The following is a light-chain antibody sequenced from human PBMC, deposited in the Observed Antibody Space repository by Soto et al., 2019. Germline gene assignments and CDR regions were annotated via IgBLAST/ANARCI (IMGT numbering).Light chain of an antibody. J-gene: IGKJ5*01. CDR3: QQRSNWPPKIT. V-gene: IGKV3D-20*02. Sequence: ESVFTQSPGTLSLSQRERATLSCRASQSFSSSYLAWYQQKPGQAPRLLIYGASTRATGIPARFSGSGSGTEFTLTISSLQSEDFAVYYCQQRSNWPPKITFGQGTRLEIK. CDR2: GAS. CDR1: QSFSSSY.